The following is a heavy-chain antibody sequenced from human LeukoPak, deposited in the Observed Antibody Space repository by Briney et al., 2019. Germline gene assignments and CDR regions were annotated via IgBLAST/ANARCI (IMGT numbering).Heavy chain of an antibody. V-gene: IGHV3-66*01. J-gene: IGHJ6*02. CDR2: IYSGGST. Sequence: GGSLRLSCAASGFTVSSNYMSWVRQAPGKGLEWVSVIYSGGSTYYADSVKGRFTISRDNSKNTLYLQMNSLRAKDTAVYYCARDCSGGSCYSFYYYGMDVWGQGTTVTVSS. CDR3: ARDCSGGSCYSFYYYGMDV. CDR1: GFTVSSNY. D-gene: IGHD2-15*01.